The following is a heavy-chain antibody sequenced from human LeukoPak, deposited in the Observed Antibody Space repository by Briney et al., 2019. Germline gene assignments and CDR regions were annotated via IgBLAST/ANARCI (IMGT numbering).Heavy chain of an antibody. Sequence: ASVKVSCKASGYTFTSYAMNWVRQAPGQGLEWMGWINTNTGNPTYAQGFTGRFVFSLDTSVSTAYLQISSLKAEDTAVYYCARPSIAARMYYYYYYMDVWGKGTTATVSS. V-gene: IGHV7-4-1*02. J-gene: IGHJ6*03. CDR3: ARPSIAARMYYYYYYMDV. D-gene: IGHD6-6*01. CDR1: GYTFTSYA. CDR2: INTNTGNP.